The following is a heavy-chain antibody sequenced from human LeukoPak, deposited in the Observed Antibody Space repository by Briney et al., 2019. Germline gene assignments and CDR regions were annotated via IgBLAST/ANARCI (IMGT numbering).Heavy chain of an antibody. CDR2: INWNGGST. J-gene: IGHJ4*02. CDR1: GFTFDDYG. Sequence: GGSPRLSCAASGFTFDDYGMSWVRQAPGKGLEWVSGINWNGGSTGYADSVKGRFTISRDNAKNSLYLQMNSLRAEDTALYYCARDRALWSGYYSDYWGQGTLVTVSS. CDR3: ARDRALWSGYYSDY. V-gene: IGHV3-20*04. D-gene: IGHD3-3*01.